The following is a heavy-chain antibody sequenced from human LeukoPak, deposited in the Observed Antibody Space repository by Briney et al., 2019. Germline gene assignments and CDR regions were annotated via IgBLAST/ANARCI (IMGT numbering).Heavy chain of an antibody. V-gene: IGHV3-30-3*01. CDR1: GFTFTNYA. D-gene: IGHD4-17*01. Sequence: PGGSLRLSCAAYGFTFTNYAMHWVRQAPSKGLEWLAVISKDGSNTYYPDSVKGRFTISRDNSKNTLYLQMNSLRAEDTAVYYCAKGPMTTVTLDYWGQGTLVTVSS. J-gene: IGHJ4*02. CDR2: ISKDGSNT. CDR3: AKGPMTTVTLDY.